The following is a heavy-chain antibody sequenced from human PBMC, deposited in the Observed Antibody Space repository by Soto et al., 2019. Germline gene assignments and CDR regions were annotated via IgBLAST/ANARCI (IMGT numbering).Heavy chain of an antibody. D-gene: IGHD6-13*01. CDR2: IIPIFGTA. Sequence: GASVNVSCKASGGTFSSYAISWVRQAPGQGLEWMGGIIPIFGTANYAQKFQGRVTITADESTSTAYMELSSLRSEDTAVYYCARSDSNSSSWPTDQSMNYYYYGMDVWGQGTTVTVSS. J-gene: IGHJ6*02. CDR1: GGTFSSYA. CDR3: ARSDSNSSSWPTDQSMNYYYYGMDV. V-gene: IGHV1-69*13.